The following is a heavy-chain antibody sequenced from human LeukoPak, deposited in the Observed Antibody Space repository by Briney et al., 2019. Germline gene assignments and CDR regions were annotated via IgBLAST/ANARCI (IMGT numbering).Heavy chain of an antibody. Sequence: GGSLRLSCAASGFSVSSSYMSWVRQAPGKRLECVSVIYSGGSTYYADSVKGRFTISRDKSKNTLYLQMNSLRVEDTAVYYCAKSSASFDYWGQGTLVTVSS. J-gene: IGHJ4*02. V-gene: IGHV3-53*01. CDR1: GFSVSSSY. CDR2: IYSGGST. CDR3: AKSSASFDY. D-gene: IGHD2-15*01.